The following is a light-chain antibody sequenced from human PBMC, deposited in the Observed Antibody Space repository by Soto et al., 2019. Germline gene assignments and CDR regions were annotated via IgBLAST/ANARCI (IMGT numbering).Light chain of an antibody. CDR3: QLYGSSTYT. J-gene: IGKJ2*01. V-gene: IGKV3-20*01. CDR2: GAS. Sequence: EIVLTQSPGSLSLSPRERATLSCRASQSVTSSHLAWYQQKPGQAPRLLIYGASRRATGIPDRFSGSGSGTDFTVTISRLEREDSAMYYCQLYGSSTYTFGQGTKVEIK. CDR1: QSVTSSH.